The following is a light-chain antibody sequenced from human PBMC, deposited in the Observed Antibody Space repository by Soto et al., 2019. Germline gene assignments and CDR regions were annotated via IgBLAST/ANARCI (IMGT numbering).Light chain of an antibody. J-gene: IGKJ4*01. CDR1: QSVSNSY. V-gene: IGKV3-20*01. Sequence: EIVLTQSPGTLSLSPGERATLSCRASQSVSNSYLVWYQQKPGQAPRLLIYPASSRATGIPDRFSGSGSGTDFTLTISRLEAEDSAVYYCQQYGSSPLTFGGGTKVEIK. CDR2: PAS. CDR3: QQYGSSPLT.